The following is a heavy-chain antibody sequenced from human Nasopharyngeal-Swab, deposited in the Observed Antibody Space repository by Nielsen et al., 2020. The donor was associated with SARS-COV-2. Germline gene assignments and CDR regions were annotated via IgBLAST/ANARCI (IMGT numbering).Heavy chain of an antibody. CDR3: ATLYGSGIYAGYYYYYGMDV. CDR2: ISSSGSTI. D-gene: IGHD3-10*01. CDR1: GFTFSDYY. V-gene: IGHV3-11*04. Sequence: GGSLRLSCAAPGFTFSDYYMSWIRQAPGKGLEWVSYISSSGSTIYYADSVKGRFTISRDNAKNSLCLQMNSLRAEDTAVYYCATLYGSGIYAGYYYYYGMDVWGQGTTVTVSS. J-gene: IGHJ6*02.